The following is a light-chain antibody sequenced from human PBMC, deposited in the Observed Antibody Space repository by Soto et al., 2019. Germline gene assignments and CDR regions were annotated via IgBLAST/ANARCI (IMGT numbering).Light chain of an antibody. CDR3: QTYDSSLNLRV. J-gene: IGLJ1*01. Sequence: QSVLTQPPSVSGAPGQRVTISCTGSSSNIGAGYDVHWYQQLPGTAPKLLIYANTNRPSGVPDRISGSKSGTSASLAITGLQADDEADYYYQTYDSSLNLRVFGSGTKLTVL. V-gene: IGLV1-40*01. CDR1: SSNIGAGYD. CDR2: ANT.